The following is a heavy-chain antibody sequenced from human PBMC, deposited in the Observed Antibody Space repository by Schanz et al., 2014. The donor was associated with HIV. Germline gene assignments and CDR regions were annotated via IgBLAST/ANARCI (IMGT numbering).Heavy chain of an antibody. J-gene: IGHJ6*02. Sequence: EVQLVESGGGLVQPGRSLRLSCEASGFTFDDYAMHWVRQAPGKGLEWVSGISWNSGSIGYADSVKGRFTISRDNAKNSLFLQMNSLRAEDTAVYYCARGSGPYYYYYGMDVWGQGTTVTVSS. V-gene: IGHV3-9*01. CDR2: ISWNSGSI. CDR3: ARGSGPYYYYYGMDV. D-gene: IGHD3-10*01. CDR1: GFTFDDYA.